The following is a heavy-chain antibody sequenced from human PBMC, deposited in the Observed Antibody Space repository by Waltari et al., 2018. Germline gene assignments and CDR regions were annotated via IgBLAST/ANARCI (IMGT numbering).Heavy chain of an antibody. CDR2: ISSSGSTI. CDR1: GFTFSSYE. Sequence: EVQLVESGGGLVQPGGSLRLSCAASGFTFSSYEMNWVRQAPGKGLEWVSYISSSGSTIYYADSGKGRFTISRDNAKNSLYLQMNSLRAEDTAVYYCARLGGWSTGYHDYWGQGTLVTVSS. V-gene: IGHV3-48*03. J-gene: IGHJ4*02. CDR3: ARLGGWSTGYHDY. D-gene: IGHD3-16*01.